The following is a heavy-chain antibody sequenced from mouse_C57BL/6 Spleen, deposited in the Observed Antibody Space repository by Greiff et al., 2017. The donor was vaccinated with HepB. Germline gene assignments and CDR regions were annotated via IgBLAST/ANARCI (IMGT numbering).Heavy chain of an antibody. CDR3: ARRYYDYSIDY. D-gene: IGHD2-4*01. CDR1: GFTFSDYG. V-gene: IGHV5-17*01. Sequence: EVKLQESGGGLVKPGGSLKLSCAASGFTFSDYGMHWVRQAPEKGLEWVAYISSGSSTIYYADTVKGRFTISRDNAKKTLLLQMTSLRSEDTAMYYCARRYYDYSIDYWGQGTTLTVSS. J-gene: IGHJ2*01. CDR2: ISSGSSTI.